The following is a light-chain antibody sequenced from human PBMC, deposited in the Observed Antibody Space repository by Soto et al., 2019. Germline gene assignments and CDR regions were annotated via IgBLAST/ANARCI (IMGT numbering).Light chain of an antibody. CDR3: QQYTGPPTT. J-gene: IGKJ5*01. Sequence: EIVLTQSPGTLSLSPGARATLSCRASQSVSSSYLAWYQQKSGQAPRLLIYGASSRATGIPDRFSGSGTGTDFTLTISRLEPEDSAVYFCQQYTGPPTTFGQGTRLEIK. CDR1: QSVSSSY. V-gene: IGKV3-20*01. CDR2: GAS.